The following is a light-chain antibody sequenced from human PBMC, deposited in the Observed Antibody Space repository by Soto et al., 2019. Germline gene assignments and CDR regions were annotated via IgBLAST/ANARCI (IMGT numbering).Light chain of an antibody. CDR2: GNN. Sequence: QSVLTQPPSVSGAPGQRVTISCTGSRPNIGAGFNVHWYQHLPGTAPKLLIYGNNNRPSGVPDRFSGSKSGTSASLTITGLQAEDEAFYYCQSFDARHVVFGGGTQLTVL. V-gene: IGLV1-40*01. CDR3: QSFDARHVV. CDR1: RPNIGAGFN. J-gene: IGLJ2*01.